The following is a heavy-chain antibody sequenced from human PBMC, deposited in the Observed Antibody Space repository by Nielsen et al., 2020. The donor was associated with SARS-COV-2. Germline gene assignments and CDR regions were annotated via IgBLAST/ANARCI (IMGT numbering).Heavy chain of an antibody. CDR3: ARPSPNDYVYFDV. CDR1: GFTLDDYA. V-gene: IGHV3-48*03. Sequence: GGSLRLSCAASGFTLDDYAMHWLRQAPGKGLEWISYISRSGATKFYADSVKGRFTISRDTARKSIYLQLNILRADDTAVYYCARPSPNDYVYFDVWGQGTLVTVSS. D-gene: IGHD4-17*01. CDR2: ISRSGATK. J-gene: IGHJ4*02.